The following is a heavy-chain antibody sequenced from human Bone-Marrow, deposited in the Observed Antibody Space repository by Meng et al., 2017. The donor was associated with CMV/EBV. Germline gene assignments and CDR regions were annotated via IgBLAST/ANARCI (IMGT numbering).Heavy chain of an antibody. CDR3: AKIFARDYYKYTIDV. V-gene: IGHV4-39*07. D-gene: IGHD3-3*01. Sequence: SETLSLTCTVSGGSISSSSYYWGWIRQPPGKGLEWSGSIYYSGSTYYNPSLKSRVTISVDTSKNQFYMKLSSVSAEDTAVYYCAKIFARDYYKYTIDVWGQGTTVTVSS. CDR1: GGSISSSSYY. J-gene: IGHJ6*02. CDR2: IYYSGST.